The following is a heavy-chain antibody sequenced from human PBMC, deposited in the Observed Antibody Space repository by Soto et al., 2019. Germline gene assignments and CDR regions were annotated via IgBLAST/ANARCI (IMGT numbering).Heavy chain of an antibody. CDR3: AHRADLEGNWDGGCFDH. J-gene: IGHJ4*02. CDR2: IYWDDDK. D-gene: IGHD1-1*01. V-gene: IGHV2-5*02. Sequence: QITLKESGPTRVRPTQTLTLTCTFSGFSLSTSGVGVGWIRQPPGKALEWLAFIYWDDDKRYSPSLRSRLTTTKDTSRHHVVLPRTLLDPVDTASYYCAHRADLEGNWDGGCFDHWGLGILVTVSS. CDR1: GFSLSTSGVG.